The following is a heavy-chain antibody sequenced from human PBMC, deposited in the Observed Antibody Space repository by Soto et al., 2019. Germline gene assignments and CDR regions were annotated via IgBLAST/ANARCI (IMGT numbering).Heavy chain of an antibody. J-gene: IGHJ4*02. D-gene: IGHD1-26*01. CDR2: FDPEDGET. CDR3: ATRGFTVGAIDY. CDR1: GYTLTELS. V-gene: IGHV1-24*01. Sequence: ASVKVSCKVSGYTLTELSMHWVRQAPGKGLEWMGGFDPEDGETIYAQKFQGRVTMTEDTSTDTACMELSSLRSEDTAVYYCATRGFTVGAIDYWGQGTLVTVSS.